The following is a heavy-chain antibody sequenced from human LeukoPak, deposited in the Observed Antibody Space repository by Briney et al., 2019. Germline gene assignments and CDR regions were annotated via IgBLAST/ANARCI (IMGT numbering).Heavy chain of an antibody. CDR3: ARGRPITMVRGALDY. CDR2: IWYDGSNK. V-gene: IGHV3-33*01. D-gene: IGHD3-10*01. Sequence: MHWVRQXPGKGLEGVAVIWYDGSNKYYADSVKGRFTISRDNSKNTLYLQMNSLRAKDTAVYYCARGRPITMVRGALDYWGQGTLVTVSS. J-gene: IGHJ4*02.